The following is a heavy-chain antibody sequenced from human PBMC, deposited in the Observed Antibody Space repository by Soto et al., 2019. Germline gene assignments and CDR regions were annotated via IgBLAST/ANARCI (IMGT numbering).Heavy chain of an antibody. D-gene: IGHD2-8*02. Sequence: SETLSLTCTVSRVSINDYFWSWIRQPPGKGLEWIGYIFHTGSTNYNPSLKSRVTISLDTSKKQFSLKLNSVTAADTAVYYCATQILCTGGHCWNCIDFWGQAILVSVSS. V-gene: IGHV4-4*09. CDR2: IFHTGST. CDR3: ATQILCTGGHCWNCIDF. CDR1: RVSINDYF. J-gene: IGHJ4*02.